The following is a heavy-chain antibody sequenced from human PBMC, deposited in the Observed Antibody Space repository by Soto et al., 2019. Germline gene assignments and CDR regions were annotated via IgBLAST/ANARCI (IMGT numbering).Heavy chain of an antibody. J-gene: IGHJ6*02. D-gene: IGHD2-21*01. CDR3: AREKGDNSGYYYYGMDV. V-gene: IGHV4-31*03. CDR2: IHYSGST. Sequence: QVQLQESGPGLVKPSQTLSLTCTVSAGSISSGPYYWSWIRQHPGKGLEWIGYIHYSGSTYYNPSLKRRVTRLVDTSKNQFSLRLRSVTSADTAVYYCAREKGDNSGYYYYGMDVWGQGTTVTVSS. CDR1: AGSISSGPYY.